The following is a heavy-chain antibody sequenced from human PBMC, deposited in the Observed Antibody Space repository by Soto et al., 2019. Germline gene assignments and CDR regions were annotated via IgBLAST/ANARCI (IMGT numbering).Heavy chain of an antibody. CDR1: GASITSGDYR. CDR3: AREWDSGGYYVDY. V-gene: IGHV4-30-4*01. J-gene: IGHJ4*02. CDR2: SYYNGIT. Sequence: QVQLQESGPGLVKPSQTLSLTCTVSGASITSGDYRWRWIRQPPGKGLEWSGYSYYNGITDYNPSLKSRVTISIDTSKYQCSLKVTSVTAADTAVYYCAREWDSGGYYVDYWGQGTLVTVSS. D-gene: IGHD3-22*01.